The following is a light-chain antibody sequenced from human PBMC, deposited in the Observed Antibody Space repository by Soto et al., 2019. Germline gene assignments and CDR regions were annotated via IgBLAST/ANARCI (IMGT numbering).Light chain of an antibody. CDR2: RNN. CDR3: TSWDDSLSASVG. V-gene: IGLV1-47*01. Sequence: QAVVTQPASASGTPGQRVTISCSGSSSNIGSNYVYWYQQFPGAAPKLLISRNNQRPSGVPDRFSASKSGTSASLAISGLRSDDEADYYCTSWDDSLSASVGFGGGTKLTFL. J-gene: IGLJ2*01. CDR1: SSNIGSNY.